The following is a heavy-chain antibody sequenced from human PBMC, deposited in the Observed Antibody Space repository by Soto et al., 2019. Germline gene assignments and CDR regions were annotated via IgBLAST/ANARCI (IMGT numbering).Heavy chain of an antibody. J-gene: IGHJ4*02. CDR1: GFTFSNAW. D-gene: IGHD3-10*01. CDR2: IKSKTDGGTT. Sequence: EVQLVESGGGLVKPGGSLRLSCAASGFTFSNAWMTWVRQAPGKGLEWVGRIKSKTDGGTTDYAAPVKCRFTISRDDSKNTLYLQMSSLKTEDTAVYYCTTDPPITPPPTGVDDWGQGTLVTVSS. CDR3: TTDPPITPPPTGVDD. V-gene: IGHV3-15*01.